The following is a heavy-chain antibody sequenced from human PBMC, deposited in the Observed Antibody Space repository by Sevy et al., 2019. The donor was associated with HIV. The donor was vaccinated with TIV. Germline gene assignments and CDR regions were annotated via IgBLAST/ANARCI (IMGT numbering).Heavy chain of an antibody. D-gene: IGHD3-3*01. V-gene: IGHV3-53*01. CDR2: IFSGGST. CDR3: ARGMILEGSWCGMDV. Sequence: GALRLSCAVSGFTVSSNYMTWVRQAPGKGLEWVSVIFSGGSTYYADSVKGRFTISRDNSRNTLSLQMNSLRAEDTAVYYCARGMILEGSWCGMDVWGQGTTVTVSS. CDR1: GFTVSSNY. J-gene: IGHJ6*02.